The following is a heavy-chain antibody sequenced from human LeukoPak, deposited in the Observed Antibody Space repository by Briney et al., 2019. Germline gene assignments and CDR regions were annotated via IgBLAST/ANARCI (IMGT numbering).Heavy chain of an antibody. J-gene: IGHJ4*02. V-gene: IGHV3-23*01. D-gene: IGHD3-22*01. Sequence: GGSLRLSCAASGFTFSSYSMNWVRQAPGKGLEWVSAISGSGGSTYYADSVKGRFTISRDNSKNTLYLQMNSLRAEDTAVYYCAKDPYDSSGYYRRYFDYWGQGTLVTVSS. CDR2: ISGSGGST. CDR3: AKDPYDSSGYYRRYFDY. CDR1: GFTFSSYS.